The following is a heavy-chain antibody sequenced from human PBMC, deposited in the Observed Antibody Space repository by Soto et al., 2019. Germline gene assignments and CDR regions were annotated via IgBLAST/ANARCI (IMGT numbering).Heavy chain of an antibody. Sequence: SETLSLTCTVSGGSISSSSHYWGWIRQSPGKGLEWIGSIYHSGSTYYNPSLNSRVTISVDTSKNQFSLNLRSVTAADTAVYYCARHSSGWYEIDYWGQGTLVTVS. CDR3: ARHSSGWYEIDY. D-gene: IGHD6-19*01. J-gene: IGHJ4*02. CDR1: GGSISSSSHY. V-gene: IGHV4-39*01. CDR2: IYHSGST.